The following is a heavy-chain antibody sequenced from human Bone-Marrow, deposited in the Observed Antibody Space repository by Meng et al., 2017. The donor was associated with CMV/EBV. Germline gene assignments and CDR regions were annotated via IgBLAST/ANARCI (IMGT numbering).Heavy chain of an antibody. J-gene: IGHJ5*02. CDR2: IYYSGST. Sequence: HLTLQESGPGLVKPSATLSLTCTVSVGSISSSSYYWGWIRQPPGKGLEWIGSIYYSGSTYYSPSLKSRVTISVDTSKNQFSLKLSSVTAADTAVYYCARGGWFDPWGQGTLVTVSS. CDR1: VGSISSSSYY. V-gene: IGHV4-39*07. CDR3: ARGGWFDP.